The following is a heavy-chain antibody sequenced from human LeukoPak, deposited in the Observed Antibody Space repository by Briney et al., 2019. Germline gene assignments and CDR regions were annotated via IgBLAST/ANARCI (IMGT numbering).Heavy chain of an antibody. CDR2: INPSGGST. J-gene: IGHJ4*02. D-gene: IGHD3-10*01. CDR1: GYTFTSYY. Sequence: ASVKVSCKASGYTFTSYYMHWVRQAPGQGLERMGIINPSGGSTSYAQKFQGRVTMTRDTSTSTVYMELSSLRSEDTAVYYCARLGIQDYYGSGSYSNYFDYWGQGTLVTVSS. CDR3: ARLGIQDYYGSGSYSNYFDY. V-gene: IGHV1-46*01.